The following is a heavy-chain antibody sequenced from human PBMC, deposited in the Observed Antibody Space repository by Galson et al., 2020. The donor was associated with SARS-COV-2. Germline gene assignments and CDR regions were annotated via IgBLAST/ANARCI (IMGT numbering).Heavy chain of an antibody. V-gene: IGHV3-30-3*02. Sequence: GGSLRLSCTVSGFTFRRYAMHWVRQAPGKGLEWVAFISDDGSNQYYADPVKGRFSISRDNSKDTLWLQMNSLRTEDTALYFCAIDGADVTRGISVPGMPGYWGQGTRVSVSS. J-gene: IGHJ4*02. D-gene: IGHD6-19*01. CDR3: AIDGADVTRGISVPGMPGY. CDR1: GFTFRRYA. CDR2: ISDDGSNQ.